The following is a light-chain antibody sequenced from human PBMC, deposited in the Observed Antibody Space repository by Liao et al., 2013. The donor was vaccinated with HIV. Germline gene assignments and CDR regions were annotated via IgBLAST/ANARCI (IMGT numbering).Light chain of an antibody. CDR1: NIGTKS. V-gene: IGLV3-21*01. CDR2: YET. J-gene: IGLJ3*02. CDR3: QVWDTGNDHPRV. Sequence: SYVLTQPPSLSVAPGKTARITCGGNNIGTKSVNWYQQKPGQAPVLVICYETDRPLGISERFSGSNSGNTATLTISRVEAGDEADYYCQVWDTGNDHPRVFGGGTKLSVL.